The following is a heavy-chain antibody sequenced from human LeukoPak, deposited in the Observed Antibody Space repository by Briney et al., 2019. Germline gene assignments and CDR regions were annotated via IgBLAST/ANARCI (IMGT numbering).Heavy chain of an antibody. CDR2: ISVHNGNK. V-gene: IGHV1-18*01. D-gene: IGHD2-15*01. CDR3: ARRGSGGSSDY. J-gene: IGHJ4*02. CDR1: GYSFISYG. Sequence: ASVKVSCKASGYSFISYGFTWVRQAPGQGLEWMGWISVHNGNKNYAQKFQGRVTMTTDTPTSTAYMEARSLRSDDTAVYYCARRGSGGSSDYWGQGTLVTVSS.